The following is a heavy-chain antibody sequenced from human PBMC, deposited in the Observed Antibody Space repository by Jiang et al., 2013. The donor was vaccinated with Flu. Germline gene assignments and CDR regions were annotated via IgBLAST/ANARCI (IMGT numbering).Heavy chain of an antibody. CDR2: IIPRFGTT. CDR1: GGNFNIYA. CDR3: ARSAYDYVRGSSRPPRFYGLDV. Sequence: SGAEVKRPGSSVKVSCKASGGNFNIYAVNWVRQAPGQGPEWMGGIIPRFGTTKYAQKFQGRVTITADTSTPISYMEIHNLRPDDTAVFYCARSAYDYVRGSSRPPRFYGLDVWGRRDHGLRLL. V-gene: IGHV1-69*06. J-gene: IGHJ6*02. D-gene: IGHD3-16*02.